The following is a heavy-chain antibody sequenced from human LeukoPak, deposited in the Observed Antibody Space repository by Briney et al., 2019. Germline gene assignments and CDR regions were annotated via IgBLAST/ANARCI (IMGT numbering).Heavy chain of an antibody. D-gene: IGHD3-3*01. CDR2: IYYSGST. CDR3: ASCTIFGVVYCDY. Sequence: SETLSLTCTVSGGSISSSSYYWGWIRQPPGKGLEWIGSIYYSGSTYYNPPLKSRVTISVDTSKNQFSLKLSSVTAADTAVYYCASCTIFGVVYCDYWGQGTLVTVSS. CDR1: GGSISSSSYY. J-gene: IGHJ4*02. V-gene: IGHV4-39*01.